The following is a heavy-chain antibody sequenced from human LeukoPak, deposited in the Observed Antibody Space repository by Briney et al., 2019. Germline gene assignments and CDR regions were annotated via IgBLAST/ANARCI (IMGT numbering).Heavy chain of an antibody. CDR1: GFSLSAYG. D-gene: IGHD6-13*01. J-gene: IGHJ4*02. V-gene: IGHV3-33*01. CDR2: VWYDGTSK. Sequence: GGSLRLSCAASGFSLSAYGVHWVRQAPGKGLEWVAVVWYDGTSKDYADSVKGRFTFSRDNSKNTLYLQMNSLTVEDTAVYYCARSQSSSLIDYWGQGTLVTVSS. CDR3: ARSQSSSLIDY.